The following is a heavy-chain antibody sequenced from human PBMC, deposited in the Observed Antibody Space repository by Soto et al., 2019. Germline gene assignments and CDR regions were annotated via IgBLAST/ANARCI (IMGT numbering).Heavy chain of an antibody. Sequence: QVRLQESGPGLVKPSGTLSLTCLVSGGSMSSPNWWTWVRQAPVKGLEWIAETPHSVANNDSPSLKSLAVSSLDKSNKQFSPQLTSVAAADTAVVYGGAGSPCIFGSGGMWDFWGRGDLVTVSS. D-gene: IGHD6-13*01. CDR1: GGSMSSPNW. V-gene: IGHV4-4*02. CDR2: TPHSVAN. CDR3: GAGSPCIFGSGGMWDF. J-gene: IGHJ4*02.